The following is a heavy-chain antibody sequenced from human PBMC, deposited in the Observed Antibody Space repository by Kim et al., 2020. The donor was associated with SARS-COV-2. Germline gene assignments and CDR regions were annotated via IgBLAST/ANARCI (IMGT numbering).Heavy chain of an antibody. V-gene: IGHV1-58*01. CDR1: GFTFTSSA. D-gene: IGHD6-13*01. CDR2: IVVGSGNT. Sequence: SVKVSCKASGFTFTSSAVQWVRQARGQRLEWIGWIVVGSGNTNYAQKFQERVTITRDMSTSTAYMELSSLRSEDTAVYYCAADSSSLIAAAGTRRGQGTLVTVSS. CDR3: AADSSSLIAAAGTR. J-gene: IGHJ4*02.